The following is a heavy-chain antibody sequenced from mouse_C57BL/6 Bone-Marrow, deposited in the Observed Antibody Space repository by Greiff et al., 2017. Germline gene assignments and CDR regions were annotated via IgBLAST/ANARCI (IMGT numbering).Heavy chain of an antibody. Sequence: VQLKESGAELVRPGASVKLSCTASGFNIKDDYMHWVKQRPEQGLEWIGWIDPENGDTEYASKFQGKATITADTSSNTAYLQLSSLTSEDTAVYYCTFYGNPRAMDYWGQGTSVTVSS. CDR2: IDPENGDT. J-gene: IGHJ4*01. CDR3: TFYGNPRAMDY. CDR1: GFNIKDDY. D-gene: IGHD2-1*01. V-gene: IGHV14-4*01.